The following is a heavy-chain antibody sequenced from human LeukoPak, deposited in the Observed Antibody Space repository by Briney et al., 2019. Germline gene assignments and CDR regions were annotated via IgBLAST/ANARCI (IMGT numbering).Heavy chain of an antibody. CDR3: AKEKYRGYSYGSGDY. J-gene: IGHJ4*02. Sequence: PGRSLRLSCAASGFTFSSYGMHWVRQAPGKGLEWVAVIWYDGSNENYADSVKGRFTISRDNSKNTLYLQMNSLRAEDTAVYYCAKEKYRGYSYGSGDYWGQGTLVTVSS. D-gene: IGHD5-18*01. CDR2: IWYDGSNE. CDR1: GFTFSSYG. V-gene: IGHV3-33*06.